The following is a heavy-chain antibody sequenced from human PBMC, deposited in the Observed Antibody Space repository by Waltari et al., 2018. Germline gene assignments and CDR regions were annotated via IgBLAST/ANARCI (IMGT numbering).Heavy chain of an antibody. J-gene: IGHJ4*02. CDR1: GYIFSTYG. V-gene: IGHV1-18*01. CDR2: ISTRDFNT. Sequence: QVQLVQSGPELKKPGASVKVSCQASGYIFSTYGISWLRQAPGQGLEWMGWISTRDFNTRYGEKFQGTVTLTADTSTRTAYMELRSLRSDDAAVYFCARDTSPLAAAGTGGGYFDLWGQGAVITVSS. CDR3: ARDTSPLAAAGTGGGYFDL. D-gene: IGHD6-13*01.